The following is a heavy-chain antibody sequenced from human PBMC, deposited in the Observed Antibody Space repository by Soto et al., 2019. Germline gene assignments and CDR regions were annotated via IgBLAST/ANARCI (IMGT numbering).Heavy chain of an antibody. D-gene: IGHD3-10*01. Sequence: SETLSLTCTASGGSLRGYSWSWIRQSPGKGLEWIGYVYSGGGTNYSPSFMGRVTISVDTTDNQFSLKLNSVTAADTAVYYCARVWGGAFAIWGQGTMVNFS. CDR1: GGSLRGYS. CDR3: ARVWGGAFAI. V-gene: IGHV4-59*01. J-gene: IGHJ3*02. CDR2: VYSGGGT.